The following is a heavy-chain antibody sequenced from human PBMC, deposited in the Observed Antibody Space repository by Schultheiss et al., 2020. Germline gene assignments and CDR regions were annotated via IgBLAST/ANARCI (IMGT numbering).Heavy chain of an antibody. D-gene: IGHD1-14*01. Sequence: ASVKVSCKASGGTFSSYAISWVRQAPGQGLEWMGWISAYNGNTNYAQKFQGRVTMTRDTSISTAYMELSSLRSEDTAVYYCARGSELRPTTGNFDYWGQGTLVTVSS. J-gene: IGHJ4*02. CDR3: ARGSELRPTTGNFDY. CDR1: GGTFSSYA. V-gene: IGHV1-18*01. CDR2: ISAYNGNT.